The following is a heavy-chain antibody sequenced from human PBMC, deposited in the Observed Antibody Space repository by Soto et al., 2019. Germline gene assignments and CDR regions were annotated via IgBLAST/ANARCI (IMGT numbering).Heavy chain of an antibody. Sequence: SETLSLTCTVSGGSISSYYWSWIRQPPGKGLEWIGYIYYSGSTNYNPSLKSRVTISVDTSKNQFSLKLSSVTAADTAVYYCARLADDSSGYYSSKWYFDLWGRGTLVTV. CDR1: GGSISSYY. D-gene: IGHD3-22*01. J-gene: IGHJ2*01. CDR2: IYYSGST. CDR3: ARLADDSSGYYSSKWYFDL. V-gene: IGHV4-59*08.